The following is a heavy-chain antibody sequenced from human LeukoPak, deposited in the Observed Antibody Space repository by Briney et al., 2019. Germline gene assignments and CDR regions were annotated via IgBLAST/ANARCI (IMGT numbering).Heavy chain of an antibody. J-gene: IGHJ3*02. D-gene: IGHD6-6*01. V-gene: IGHV3-48*02. CDR2: ISSRSGAI. CDR1: GFTFSSYA. Sequence: PGGSLRLSCAASGFTFSSYAMSWVRQAPGKGLEWVSYISSRSGAIYYADSVKGRFTISRDNAKNSLYLQMNSLRDEDTAVYYCARGVYTFDIWGQGTMVTVSS. CDR3: ARGVYTFDI.